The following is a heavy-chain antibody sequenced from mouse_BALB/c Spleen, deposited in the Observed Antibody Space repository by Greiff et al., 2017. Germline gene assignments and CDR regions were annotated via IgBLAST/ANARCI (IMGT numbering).Heavy chain of an antibody. D-gene: IGHD1-1*01. CDR2: IDPENGDT. J-gene: IGHJ4*01. CDR3: NGITTVVATEAMDY. V-gene: IGHV14-4*02. CDR1: GFNIKDYY. Sequence: VQLKQSGAELVRSGASVKLSCTASGFNIKDYYMHWVKQRPEQGLEWIGWIDPENGDTEYAPKFQGKATMTADTSSNTAYLQLSSLTSEDTAVYYCNGITTVVATEAMDYWGQGTSVTVSS.